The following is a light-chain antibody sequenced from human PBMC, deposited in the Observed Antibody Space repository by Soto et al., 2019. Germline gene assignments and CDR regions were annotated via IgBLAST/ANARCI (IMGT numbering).Light chain of an antibody. Sequence: EIVMTQSPLSLPVTPGEPASISCRSSQSLLHYNGHNFLNWYLQKPGQSPQVLIYLGSNRASGVPDRFSGSGSGTDFTLKISRVEAEDVGVYYCMQALQTPLTFGQGTRLENK. CDR3: MQALQTPLT. CDR1: QSLLHYNGHNF. J-gene: IGKJ5*01. V-gene: IGKV2-28*01. CDR2: LGS.